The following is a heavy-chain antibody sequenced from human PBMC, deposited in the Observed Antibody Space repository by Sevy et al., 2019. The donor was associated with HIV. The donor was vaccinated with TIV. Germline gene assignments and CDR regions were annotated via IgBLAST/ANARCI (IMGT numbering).Heavy chain of an antibody. CDR2: IYHTGNT. V-gene: IGHV4-59*08. CDR3: ARHFISATSAFDS. Sequence: SETLSLTCTLSGGSMIGYFWSWIRQPPGKGLEWIGYIYHTGNTNYSPSLKSRLTISVDTSKNQFSLNLNSVTAADAAVYYCARHFISATSAFDSWGQGTLVTVSS. J-gene: IGHJ4*02. CDR1: GGSMIGYF. D-gene: IGHD2-15*01.